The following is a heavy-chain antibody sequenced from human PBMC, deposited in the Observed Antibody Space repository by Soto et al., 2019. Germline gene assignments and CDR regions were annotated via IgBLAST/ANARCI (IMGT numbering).Heavy chain of an antibody. CDR2: IYYSGSP. CDR1: GGSLSSGGYY. V-gene: IGHV4-31*03. J-gene: IGHJ4*02. Sequence: VQLEESGPGLVKASQTLSLTCTVSGGSLSSGGYYWTWIRQRPGKGLEWIGYIYYSGSPNYHPSLRSRVTISVDTSLNQLSLRLNSVTAADTAVYYCARGQPYRDYYFDYWGQGALVTVSS. CDR3: ARGQPYRDYYFDY. D-gene: IGHD4-17*01.